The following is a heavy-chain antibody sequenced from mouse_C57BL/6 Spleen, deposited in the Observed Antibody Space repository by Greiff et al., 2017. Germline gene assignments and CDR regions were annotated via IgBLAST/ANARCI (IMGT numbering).Heavy chain of an antibody. J-gene: IGHJ2*01. Sequence: QVQLQQPGAELVRPGSSVKLSCKASGYTFTSYWMDWVKQRPGQGLEWIGNIYPSDSETHYNQKFKDKATLTVDKSSSTAYMQLSSLTSEDSAVYYCARGVVAFDDWGQGTTLTVSS. CDR3: ARGVVAFDD. V-gene: IGHV1-61*01. CDR1: GYTFTSYW. D-gene: IGHD1-1*01. CDR2: IYPSDSET.